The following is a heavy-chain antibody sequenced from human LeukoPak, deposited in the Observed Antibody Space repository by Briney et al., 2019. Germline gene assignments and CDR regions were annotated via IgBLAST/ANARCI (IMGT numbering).Heavy chain of an antibody. D-gene: IGHD3-10*01. J-gene: IGHJ4*02. CDR3: ATLPWFGEFDY. CDR1: GFTFSSYW. V-gene: IGHV3-74*01. Sequence: VQPGGSLRLSCAASGFTFSSYWMHWVRQAPGKGLVWVSRINSDGSSTSYADFVKGRFTISRDNAKNTLYLQMNSLRAEDTAVYYCATLPWFGEFDYWGQGTLVTVSS. CDR2: INSDGSST.